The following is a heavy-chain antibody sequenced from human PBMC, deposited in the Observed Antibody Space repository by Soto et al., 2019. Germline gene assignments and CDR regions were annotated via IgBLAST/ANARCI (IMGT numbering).Heavy chain of an antibody. J-gene: IGHJ4*02. Sequence: KTSETLSLTCTVSGGPITTYYWSWIRQPPGKGLEWIGYIYYSGSTNYNPALKSRVTISVDTSKNQFSLKLSSVTAADTAVYYCARHVTYYYDSSGHYYFDYWGQGTLVTV. V-gene: IGHV4-59*08. D-gene: IGHD3-22*01. CDR2: IYYSGST. CDR3: ARHVTYYYDSSGHYYFDY. CDR1: GGPITTYY.